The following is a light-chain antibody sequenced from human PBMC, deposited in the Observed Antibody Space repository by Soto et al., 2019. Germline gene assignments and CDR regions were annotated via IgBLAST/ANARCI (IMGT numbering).Light chain of an antibody. CDR3: QQSYSAPIT. J-gene: IGKJ5*01. CDR2: AAS. Sequence: DIQMTQSPSSLSASVGDRVIITCRASQSISNYLNWYQQKPGKAPKLLIFAASSLPSGVPSRFSGSGSGTNFTLTISSLQPEDFAAYYCQQSYSAPITFGQGTRLEIK. CDR1: QSISNY. V-gene: IGKV1-39*01.